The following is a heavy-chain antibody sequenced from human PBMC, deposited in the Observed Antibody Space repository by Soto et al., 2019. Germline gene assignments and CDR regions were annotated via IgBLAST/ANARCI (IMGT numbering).Heavy chain of an antibody. V-gene: IGHV3-74*01. J-gene: IGHJ5*02. CDR1: GFTFSSYW. CDR3: ARTPLRFLEWLSHNWFDP. Sequence: LRLSCAASGFTFSSYWMHWVRQAPGKGLVWVSRINSDGSSTSYADSVKGRFTISRDNAKNTLYLQMNSLRAEDTAVYYCARTPLRFLEWLSHNWFDPWGQGTLVTVSS. D-gene: IGHD3-3*01. CDR2: INSDGSST.